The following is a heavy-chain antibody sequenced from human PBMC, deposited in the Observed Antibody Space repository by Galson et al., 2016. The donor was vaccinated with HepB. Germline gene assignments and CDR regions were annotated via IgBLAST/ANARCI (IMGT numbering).Heavy chain of an antibody. V-gene: IGHV4-4*07. J-gene: IGHJ4*02. CDR1: GGSISNYY. Sequence: ETLSLTCTVSGGSISNYYWSWVRQPAGKGLEWIGRIYTSGSTNYNPSLKSRVSMSVDMSKNPFSLKLSSVTAADTAVYYCTRTGILTGYYDSRRVNYFDYWGQGTLVTVSS. CDR2: IYTSGST. CDR3: TRTGILTGYYDSRRVNYFDY. D-gene: IGHD3-9*01.